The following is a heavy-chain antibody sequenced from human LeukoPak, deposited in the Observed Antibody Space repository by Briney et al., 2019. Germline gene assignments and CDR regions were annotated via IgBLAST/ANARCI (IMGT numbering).Heavy chain of an antibody. V-gene: IGHV4-61*02. CDR2: IYSSGST. D-gene: IGHD3-22*01. CDR1: GGSISSGTYY. J-gene: IGHJ5*02. CDR3: ARGVDSSGYQYKGFDP. Sequence: SETLSLTCTVSGGSISSGTYYWSWIRQPAGKGLEWIGRIYSSGSTNYNPSPKSRVAISVDTSQNQFSLNLSSVTAADTAVYYCARGVDSSGYQYKGFDPWGQGTLVTVSS.